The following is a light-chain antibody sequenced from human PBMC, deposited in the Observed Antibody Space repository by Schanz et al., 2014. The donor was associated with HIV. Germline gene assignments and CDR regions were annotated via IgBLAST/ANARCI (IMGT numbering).Light chain of an antibody. J-gene: IGLJ1*01. CDR2: EVT. Sequence: ALTQPPSASGSPGQSVTISCPGTSSDVEDYNHLSRYQQEPGKAPKLLIYEVTKRPSGVPDRFSGSKSGNTASLTVSGLQAEDEADYYCTSFAGNNIYVFGTGTKLTVL. CDR3: TSFAGNNIYV. CDR1: SSDVEDYNH. V-gene: IGLV2-8*01.